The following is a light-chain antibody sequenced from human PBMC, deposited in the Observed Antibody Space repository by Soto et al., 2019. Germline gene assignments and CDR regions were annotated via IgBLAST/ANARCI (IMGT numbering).Light chain of an antibody. CDR3: QQYGSSLIT. V-gene: IGKV3-20*01. CDR2: SSS. Sequence: EIVLTQSPGTLSLSPGERATLSCRASQSIISTLLAWYQQKTGQAPRLLIYSSSIRATGIPDRFSGSGSGTDFTLTISSLEPEDFAVYYCQQYGSSLITFGQGTRL. J-gene: IGKJ5*01. CDR1: QSIISTL.